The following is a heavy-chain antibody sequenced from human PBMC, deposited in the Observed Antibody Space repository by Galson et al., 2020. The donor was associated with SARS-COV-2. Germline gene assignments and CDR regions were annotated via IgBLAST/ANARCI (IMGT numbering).Heavy chain of an antibody. CDR2: VYYSGFT. CDR3: ARPSAPGRNFYAFDI. CDR1: GDSIGSYF. Sequence: ETSETLSLTCTVSGDSIGSYFWSWIRQPPGKGLEWLGYVYYSGFTNYNPSFESRITISVDTSNNHFSLKLSSVTAADTAVYYCARPSAPGRNFYAFDIWGRGTMVTVSS. D-gene: IGHD6-13*01. J-gene: IGHJ3*02. V-gene: IGHV4-59*08.